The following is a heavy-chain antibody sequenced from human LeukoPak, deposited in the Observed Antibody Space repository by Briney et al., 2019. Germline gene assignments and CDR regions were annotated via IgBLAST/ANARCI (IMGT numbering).Heavy chain of an antibody. CDR2: ISYDGSNK. Sequence: PGRSLRLSCAASGFTFSSYGMHWVRQAPGKGLEWVAVISYDGSNKYYADSVKGRFTISRDNSKNTLYLQMNSLRAEDTAVYYCAKFWFEGAFDIRGQGTMVTVSS. D-gene: IGHD3-10*01. V-gene: IGHV3-30*18. CDR3: AKFWFEGAFDI. CDR1: GFTFSSYG. J-gene: IGHJ3*02.